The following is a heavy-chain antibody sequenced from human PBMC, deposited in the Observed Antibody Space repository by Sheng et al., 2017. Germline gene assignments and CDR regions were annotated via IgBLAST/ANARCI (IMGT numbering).Heavy chain of an antibody. J-gene: IGHJ6*02. V-gene: IGHV3-30*04. D-gene: IGHD2-15*01. Sequence: QVQLVESGGGVVQPGRSLRLSCAASGFTFSSYAMHWVRQAPGKGLEWVAVISYDGSNKYYADSVKGRFTISRDNSKNTLYLQMNSLRAEDTAVYYCARDPAVVVVAATGANGMDVWGQGTTVTVSS. CDR2: ISYDGSNK. CDR3: ARDPAVVVVAATGANGMDV. CDR1: GFTFSSYA.